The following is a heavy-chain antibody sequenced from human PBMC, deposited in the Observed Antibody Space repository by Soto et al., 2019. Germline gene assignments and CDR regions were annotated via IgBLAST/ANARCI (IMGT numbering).Heavy chain of an antibody. V-gene: IGHV3-33*01. J-gene: IGHJ6*03. CDR1: GFTFSSYG. CDR2: IWYDGSNK. D-gene: IGHD2-15*01. Sequence: QVQLVESGGGVVQPGRSLRLSCAASGFTFSSYGMHWVRQAPGKGLEWVAVIWYDGSNKYYADSVKGRFTISRDNSKNTLYLQMNSLRAEDTAVYYCARVAKTRIDIHDYYYYYMDVWGKGTTVTVSS. CDR3: ARVAKTRIDIHDYYYYYMDV.